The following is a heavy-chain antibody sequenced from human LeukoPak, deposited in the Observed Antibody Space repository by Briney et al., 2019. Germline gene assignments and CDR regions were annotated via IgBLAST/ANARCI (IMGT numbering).Heavy chain of an antibody. D-gene: IGHD5-12*01. CDR2: INPNSGGT. J-gene: IGHJ4*02. Sequence: ASVKVSCKASGYTFTGYYMHWVRQAPGQGLEWMGRINPNSGGTNYAQKFQGRVTMTRDTSISTAYMELSRLRSDDTAVYYCARGDSGYDHGWSYWGQGTLVTVSS. V-gene: IGHV1-2*06. CDR3: ARGDSGYDHGWSY. CDR1: GYTFTGYY.